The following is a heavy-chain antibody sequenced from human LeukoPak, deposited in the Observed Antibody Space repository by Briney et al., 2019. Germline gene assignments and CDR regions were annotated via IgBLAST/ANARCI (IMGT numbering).Heavy chain of an antibody. CDR3: AKGRGIVVVPAAHFDS. D-gene: IGHD2-2*01. Sequence: GGSLRLSCAASGFTFSSYAMSWVRQAPGKGLEWVSAISGSGGGTYYADSVKGRFTISRDNSKNTLYLQMNSMRAEDTAVYYCAKGRGIVVVPAAHFDSWGQGTLVTVSS. CDR2: ISGSGGGT. V-gene: IGHV3-23*01. J-gene: IGHJ4*02. CDR1: GFTFSSYA.